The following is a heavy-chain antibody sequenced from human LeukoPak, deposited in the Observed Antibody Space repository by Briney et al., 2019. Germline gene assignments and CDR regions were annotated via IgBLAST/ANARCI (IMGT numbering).Heavy chain of an antibody. CDR3: AGGAAAGY. CDR1: GFTFSSYS. J-gene: IGHJ4*02. CDR2: ISSSSSYI. V-gene: IGHV3-21*01. D-gene: IGHD6-13*01. Sequence: GGSLRLSCAASGFTFSSYSMNWVRPAPGEGLEWVSSISSSSSYIYYADSVKGRFTISRDNAKNSLYLQMNSLRAEDTAVYYCAGGAAAGYWGQGTLVTVSS.